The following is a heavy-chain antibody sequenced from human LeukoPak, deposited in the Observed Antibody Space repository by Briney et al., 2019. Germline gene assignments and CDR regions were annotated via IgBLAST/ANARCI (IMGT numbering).Heavy chain of an antibody. D-gene: IGHD2-2*01. V-gene: IGHV1-18*01. Sequence: GSSVKVSCKASGYTFTSYGISWVRQAPGQGLEWMGWISAYNGNTNYAQKLQGRVTMTTDTSTSTAYMELRSLRSDDTAVYYCARDPEGYCSSTSCATRWFDPWGQGTLATVSS. CDR2: ISAYNGNT. J-gene: IGHJ5*02. CDR3: ARDPEGYCSSTSCATRWFDP. CDR1: GYTFTSYG.